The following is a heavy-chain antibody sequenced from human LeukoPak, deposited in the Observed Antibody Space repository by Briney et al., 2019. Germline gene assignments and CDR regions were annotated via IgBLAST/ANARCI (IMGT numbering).Heavy chain of an antibody. D-gene: IGHD4-17*01. CDR1: GFTFSSYA. CDR2: IWYGGSSE. CDR3: AKARHDSGAYAFDS. J-gene: IGHJ4*02. Sequence: GGSLRLSCAASGFTFSSYAMHWVRQAPGKGLEWVAVIWYGGSSEYYADSVKGRFTISRDNSKNTLYLQMNRLRVADTAIYYCAKARHDSGAYAFDSGGRGTLVTVSS. V-gene: IGHV3-33*08.